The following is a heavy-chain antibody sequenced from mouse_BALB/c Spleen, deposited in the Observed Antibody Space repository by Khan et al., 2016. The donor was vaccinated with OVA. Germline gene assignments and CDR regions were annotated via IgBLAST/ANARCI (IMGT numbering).Heavy chain of an antibody. D-gene: IGHD3-2*02. CDR3: AREEALFDFDY. CDR1: GYIFTSYW. Sequence: VQLQQSGAELVRPGTSVKLSCKTSGYIFTSYWIHWVKQRSGQGLEWIARIYPGTNNTYYNEKLTDKATLTETNSSSTAYLQLSSLKSEDSAVCFCAREEALFDFDYWGQGTTLTGSS. V-gene: IGHV1S132*01. CDR2: IYPGTNNT. J-gene: IGHJ2*01.